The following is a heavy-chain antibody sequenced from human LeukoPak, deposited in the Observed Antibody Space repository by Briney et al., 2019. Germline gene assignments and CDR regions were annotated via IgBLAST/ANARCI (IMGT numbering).Heavy chain of an antibody. Sequence: PGGSLRPLFAAVGFTFKTSAKSCVRQAPAKGLQWVSSINGGDYSTYYADSVKGRFTISRDSSKNILYLQMNSLRTDDTAMYYCATANPPPAGITLATWGRGPLVTVSS. D-gene: IGHD2/OR15-2a*01. CDR3: ATANPPPAGITLAT. CDR2: INGGDYST. J-gene: IGHJ5*02. V-gene: IGHV3-23*01. CDR1: GFTFKTSA.